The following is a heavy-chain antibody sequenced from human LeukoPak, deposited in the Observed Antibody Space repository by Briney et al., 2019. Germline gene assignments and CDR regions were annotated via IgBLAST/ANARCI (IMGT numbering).Heavy chain of an antibody. V-gene: IGHV3-23*01. D-gene: IGHD6-13*01. Sequence: PVGCLRLSCAASGVAPSSYAMSWVRQAPGKGLGWFSAISGSGGSTYYAASVKGRFTISRDKSKNTLYLQMNSLRAEDTAVYYCAKEPPGIAAAGWVFDYWGQGTLVTVSS. J-gene: IGHJ4*02. CDR1: GVAPSSYA. CDR3: AKEPPGIAAAGWVFDY. CDR2: ISGSGGST.